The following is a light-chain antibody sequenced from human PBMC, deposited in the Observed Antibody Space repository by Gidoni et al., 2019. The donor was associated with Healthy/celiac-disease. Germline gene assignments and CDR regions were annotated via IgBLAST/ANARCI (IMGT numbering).Light chain of an antibody. CDR2: GAS. V-gene: IGKV3-20*01. Sequence: PGTLSLSPGDRATLSCRASQSVSSSYLAWYQQKPGQAPRLLIYGASSRATGIPDRFSGSGSGTDFTLTISRLEPEDFAVYYCQQYGSSPPLTFGGGTKVEIK. CDR1: QSVSSSY. CDR3: QQYGSSPPLT. J-gene: IGKJ4*01.